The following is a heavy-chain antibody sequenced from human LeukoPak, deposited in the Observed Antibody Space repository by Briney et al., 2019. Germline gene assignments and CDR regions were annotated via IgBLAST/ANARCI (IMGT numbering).Heavy chain of an antibody. V-gene: IGHV1-2*02. CDR2: INPNSGGT. J-gene: IGHJ4*02. D-gene: IGHD1-7*01. CDR3: ARAQYNWNYSSGY. Sequence: ASVKVSCKASGYTFTGYYMHWVRQALGQGLEWMGWINPNSGGTNYAQKFQGRVTMTRDTSISTAYMELSRLRSDDTAVYYCARAQYNWNYSSGYWGQGTLVTVSS. CDR1: GYTFTGYY.